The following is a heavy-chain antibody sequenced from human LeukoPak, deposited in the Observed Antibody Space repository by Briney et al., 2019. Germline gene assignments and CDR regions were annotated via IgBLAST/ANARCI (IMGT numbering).Heavy chain of an antibody. CDR3: ARDIGGYYGSGGFDY. D-gene: IGHD3-10*01. Sequence: VASVKVSCKASGGTFSSYAISWVRQAPGQGLEWMGRIIPILGIANYAQKFQGRVTITADKSTSTAYMELSSLRSEDTAVYYCARDIGGYYGSGGFDYWGQGTLVTVSS. J-gene: IGHJ4*02. CDR2: IIPILGIA. CDR1: GGTFSSYA. V-gene: IGHV1-69*04.